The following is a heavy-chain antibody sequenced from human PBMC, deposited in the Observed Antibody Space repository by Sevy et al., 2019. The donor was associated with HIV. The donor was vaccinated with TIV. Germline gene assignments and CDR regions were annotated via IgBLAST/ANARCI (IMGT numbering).Heavy chain of an antibody. CDR3: ARRRLGGWNGYFDS. V-gene: IGHV3-23*01. CDR2: ISDGGTTT. Sequence: GGSLRLSCAASGFTFSSHVMNWVRQAPGKGLEWVSVISDGGTTTYYADSVRGRFTISRDDSKNSLYLQMNSLRAEDTAVYYCARRRLGGWNGYFDSWCQGTLVTVSS. CDR1: GFTFSSHV. D-gene: IGHD1-1*01. J-gene: IGHJ4*02.